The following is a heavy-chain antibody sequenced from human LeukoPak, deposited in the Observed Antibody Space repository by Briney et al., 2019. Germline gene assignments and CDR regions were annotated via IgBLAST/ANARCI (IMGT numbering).Heavy chain of an antibody. CDR1: GGTFISYA. CDR2: IFPFFGTA. V-gene: IGHV1-69*05. D-gene: IGHD3-22*01. CDR3: ARGDYYDSSGYLPSDY. Sequence: SVKVSCKASGGTFISYAISWVRQAAGQGVEGMGRIFPFFGTANSAQKFHGRVTITTDESTSTAYMELSSLRSEDTAVYYCARGDYYDSSGYLPSDYWGQGTLVTVSS. J-gene: IGHJ4*02.